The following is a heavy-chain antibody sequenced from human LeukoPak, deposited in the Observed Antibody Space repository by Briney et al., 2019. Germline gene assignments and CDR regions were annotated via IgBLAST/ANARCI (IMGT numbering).Heavy chain of an antibody. Sequence: ASVKVSCKASGYAFTSYGISWVRQAPGQGLEWMGIINPSGGSTSYAQKFQGRVTITRDTSASTAYMELSSLRSEDTAVYYCARSGYLLRFLEWLSASWFDPWGQGTLVTVSS. D-gene: IGHD3-3*01. J-gene: IGHJ5*02. CDR1: GYAFTSYG. CDR2: INPSGGST. V-gene: IGHV1-46*01. CDR3: ARSGYLLRFLEWLSASWFDP.